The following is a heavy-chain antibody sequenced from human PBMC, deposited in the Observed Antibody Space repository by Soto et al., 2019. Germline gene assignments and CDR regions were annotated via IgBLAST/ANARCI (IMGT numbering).Heavy chain of an antibody. CDR2: IQYGGST. J-gene: IGHJ5*01. Sequence: SETLSLTCTVSGGSISSNYWSWIRQPPGKRLEWMGYIQYGGSTNYNPSLKSRVTMSVDTSKTQFSLNLRSVTAADTAMYYCATHNRVNSWFDSWGQGTLVTVSS. CDR3: ATHNRVNSWFDS. V-gene: IGHV4-59*08. CDR1: GGSISSNY. D-gene: IGHD2-21*01.